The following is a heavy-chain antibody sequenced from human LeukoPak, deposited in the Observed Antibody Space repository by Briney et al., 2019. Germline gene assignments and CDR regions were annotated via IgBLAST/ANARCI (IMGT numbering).Heavy chain of an antibody. Sequence: GGSLRLSCAASGFTLSSYWVHWVRQAPGKGLVWVSRINGAGTSTVYADSVKGRFTISRDNAKNTLFLQMNSLRAEDTAMYYCATSSGSYHLGYWGQGTLVTVSS. CDR3: ATSSGSYHLGY. CDR2: INGAGTST. V-gene: IGHV3-74*01. CDR1: GFTLSSYW. D-gene: IGHD1-26*01. J-gene: IGHJ4*02.